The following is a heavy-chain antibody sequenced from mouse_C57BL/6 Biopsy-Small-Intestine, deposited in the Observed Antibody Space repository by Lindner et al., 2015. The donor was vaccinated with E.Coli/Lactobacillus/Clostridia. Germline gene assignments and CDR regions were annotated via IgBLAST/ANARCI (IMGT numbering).Heavy chain of an antibody. V-gene: IGHV1-64*01. J-gene: IGHJ3*01. CDR3: ARRKGHAFDF. CDR1: GYTFITYY. Sequence: ASVKVSCKASGYTFITYYMHWVRQAPGQGLEWMGIINPDGGITDYAQKFQGRVTMTRDTSTRTVYMELSSLTSEDTAIYYCARRKGHAFDFWGQGTMVTVSS. CDR2: INPDGGIT.